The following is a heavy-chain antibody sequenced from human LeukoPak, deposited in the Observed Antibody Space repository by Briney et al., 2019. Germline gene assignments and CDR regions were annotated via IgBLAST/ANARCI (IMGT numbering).Heavy chain of an antibody. Sequence: GGSLRLSCAASGFTFDDYGMSWVRQARGKGLEWVSGINWNGGSTGYADSAKGRFTISRDNAKNSLYLQMNRLRAEDTALYYCARAKWTLEAFDIWGKGTMVTVSS. CDR2: INWNGGST. CDR3: ARAKWTLEAFDI. CDR1: GFTFDDYG. J-gene: IGHJ3*02. V-gene: IGHV3-20*04. D-gene: IGHD1-26*01.